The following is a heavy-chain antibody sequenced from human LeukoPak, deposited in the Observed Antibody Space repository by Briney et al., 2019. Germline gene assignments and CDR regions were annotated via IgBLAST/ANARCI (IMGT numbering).Heavy chain of an antibody. CDR2: ISGSGGGI. CDR1: GFTFSSYA. V-gene: IGHV3-23*01. J-gene: IGHJ5*02. CDR3: ATLAGYFDWFPRGGWFDP. Sequence: PGGSLRLSCAASGFTFSSYAMTWVRPAPGKGLEWVSGISGSGGGIYYADSVKGRFTISRDNSKNTLYLQMNSLRAEDTAVYYCATLAGYFDWFPRGGWFDPWGQGTLVTVSS. D-gene: IGHD3-9*01.